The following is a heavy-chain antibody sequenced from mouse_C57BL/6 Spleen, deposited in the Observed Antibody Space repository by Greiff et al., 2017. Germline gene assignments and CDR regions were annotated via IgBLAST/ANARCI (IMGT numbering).Heavy chain of an antibody. CDR2: IDPATGGT. V-gene: IGHV1-15*01. CDR3: TGGYDYDDTPHYVDY. J-gene: IGHJ2*01. CDR1: GYTFTDYA. D-gene: IGHD2-4*01. Sequence: QVQLQQSGAELVRPGASVTLSCKASGYTFTDYAMHWVKQTPVHGLEWIGAIDPATGGTAYNQKFKGKAILTADKSSSTAYMELRSLTSDDPAVYYCTGGYDYDDTPHYVDYWGQGTTLTVSS.